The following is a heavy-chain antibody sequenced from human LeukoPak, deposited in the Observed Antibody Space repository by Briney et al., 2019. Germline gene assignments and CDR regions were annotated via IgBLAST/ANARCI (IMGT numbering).Heavy chain of an antibody. J-gene: IGHJ4*02. Sequence: SETLSLTCAVSGYSISSGYYWGWIRQSPGKGLQWIGTIYHSGSTYYNPSIKRRLTISIDTSKNLFSLKLSSVTAADTAVYYCARLTISGGRFFDCWGPGTLVTVSS. V-gene: IGHV4-38-2*01. CDR2: IYHSGST. CDR1: GYSISSGYY. CDR3: ARLTISGGRFFDC. D-gene: IGHD2-15*01.